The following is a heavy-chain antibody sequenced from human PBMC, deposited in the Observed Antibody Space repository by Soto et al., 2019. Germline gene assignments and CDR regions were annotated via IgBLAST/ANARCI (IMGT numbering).Heavy chain of an antibody. CDR2: ISGSSGSGSRT. D-gene: IGHD3-9*01. CDR3: AKGGDYYDLLTGYTRDNYYFDY. J-gene: IGHJ4*02. V-gene: IGHV3-23*01. CDR1: GFTFSNYN. Sequence: GGSLRLSCVASGFTFSNYNMNWVRQAPGKGLEWVSHISGSSGSGSRTYYADSVKGRFTISRDNSKSTLYLQMNSLRADDAAVYYCAKGGDYYDLLTGYTRDNYYFDYWGQGAQVTVSS.